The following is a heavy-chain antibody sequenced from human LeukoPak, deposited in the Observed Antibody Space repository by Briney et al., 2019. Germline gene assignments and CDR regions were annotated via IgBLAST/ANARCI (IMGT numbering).Heavy chain of an antibody. D-gene: IGHD3-3*01. CDR2: IIPIFGTA. J-gene: IGHJ4*02. V-gene: IGHV1-69*05. Sequence: SVKVSCKASGGTFSSYAISWVRQAPGQGLELMGRIIPIFGTANYAQKFQGRVTITTDESTSTAYMELSSLRSEDTAVYYCARDLYDFWSGLDYWGQGTLVTVSS. CDR1: GGTFSSYA. CDR3: ARDLYDFWSGLDY.